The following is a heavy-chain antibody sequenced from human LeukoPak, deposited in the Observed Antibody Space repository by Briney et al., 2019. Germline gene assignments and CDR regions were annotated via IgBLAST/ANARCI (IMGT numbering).Heavy chain of an antibody. J-gene: IGHJ6*02. CDR1: GGTFSSYA. Sequence: ASVTVSCTASGGTFSSYAISWVRQAPGQGLEWMGRIIPILGVANYAQKFQGRVTITADKSTSTAYMELSSLRSEDTAVYYCARDASSGSYDFYYGMDVWGQGTTVTVSS. D-gene: IGHD1-26*01. CDR2: IIPILGVA. V-gene: IGHV1-69*04. CDR3: ARDASSGSYDFYYGMDV.